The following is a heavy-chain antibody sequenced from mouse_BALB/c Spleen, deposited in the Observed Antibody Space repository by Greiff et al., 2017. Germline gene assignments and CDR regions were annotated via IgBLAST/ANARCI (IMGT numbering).Heavy chain of an antibody. CDR2: INSNGGST. D-gene: IGHD1-1*01. V-gene: IGHV5-6-3*01. Sequence: DVMLVESGGGLVQPGGSLKLSCAASGFTFSSYGMSWVRQTPDKRLELVATINSNGGSTYYPDSVKGRFTISRDNAKNTLYLQMSSLKSEDTAMYYCARVGYTVVAPFDYWGQGTTLTVSS. CDR3: ARVGYTVVAPFDY. CDR1: GFTFSSYG. J-gene: IGHJ2*01.